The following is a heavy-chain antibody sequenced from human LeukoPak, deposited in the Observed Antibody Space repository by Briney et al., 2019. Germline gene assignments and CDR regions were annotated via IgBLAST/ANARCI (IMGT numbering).Heavy chain of an antibody. CDR3: ARDRGIQLWFDY. D-gene: IGHD5-18*01. CDR1: GFTFSSYS. J-gene: IGHJ4*02. Sequence: GGSLRLSCAASGFTFSSYSMDWVRQAPGKGLVWVSRINSDGSSTSYADSVKGRFTISRDNAKNTLYLQMNSLRAEDTAVYYCARDRGIQLWFDYWGQGTLVTVSS. V-gene: IGHV3-74*01. CDR2: INSDGSST.